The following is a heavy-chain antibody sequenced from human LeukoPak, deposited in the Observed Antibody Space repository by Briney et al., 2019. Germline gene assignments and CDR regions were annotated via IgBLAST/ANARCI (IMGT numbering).Heavy chain of an antibody. J-gene: IGHJ4*02. D-gene: IGHD1/OR15-1a*01. CDR1: GYRFTTYW. CDR2: IYPGDSDT. CDR3: ATSESQTRFDF. Sequence: GESLKISCEGFGYRFTTYWIGWVRQLPGKGLEWMGIIYPGDSDTRYSPSFQGQVTISADKSISTAYLQWSSLKASDTAMYYCATSESQTRFDFWGQGTLVTVSS. V-gene: IGHV5-51*01.